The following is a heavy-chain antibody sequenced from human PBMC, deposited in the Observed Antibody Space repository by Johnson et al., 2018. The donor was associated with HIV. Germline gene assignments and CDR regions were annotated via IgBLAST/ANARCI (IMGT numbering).Heavy chain of an antibody. CDR3: ARGNVGGVDL. J-gene: IGHJ3*01. CDR1: GFTFDYYW. CDR2: IHSPETDT. Sequence: IPLVESLGAFLQPERSLRLPRAAPGFTFDYYWMHCVRKAPGPGLVWVSHIHSPETDTTYADSVKGRFTISRDNARNTLYLQLNSLVAEDTAVYYCARGNVGGVDLWGQGTTVTVSS. V-gene: IGHV3-74*02. D-gene: IGHD2-21*01.